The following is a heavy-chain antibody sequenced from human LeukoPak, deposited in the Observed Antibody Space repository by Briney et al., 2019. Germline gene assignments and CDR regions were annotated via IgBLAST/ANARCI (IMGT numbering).Heavy chain of an antibody. J-gene: IGHJ4*02. Sequence: GESLQISCKGSGYSFTSYWIGWVRQMPGKGLEWMGIIYPGDSDTRYSPSFQGQVTISADKSISTAYLQWSSLKASDTAMYYCARRITYGGNSVYFDYWGQGTLVTVSS. D-gene: IGHD4-23*01. CDR3: ARRITYGGNSVYFDY. CDR2: IYPGDSDT. V-gene: IGHV5-51*01. CDR1: GYSFTSYW.